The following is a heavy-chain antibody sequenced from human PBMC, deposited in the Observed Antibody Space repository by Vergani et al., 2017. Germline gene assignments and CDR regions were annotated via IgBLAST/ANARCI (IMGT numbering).Heavy chain of an antibody. D-gene: IGHD4-11*01. CDR2: IYYSGSN. CDR3: ARWSRTVTMFTSGDWFDP. V-gene: IGHV4-4*02. Sequence: QVQLQESGPGLVKPSGTLSLTCAVSGGSLCSSNWWSWVRQPPGKALEWIGSIYYSGSNYYNPSLNSRVTVSVDTSKIQFSMKLSSVTAADTSVYDCARWSRTVTMFTSGDWFDPWGQGTLVTVSS. CDR1: GGSLCSSNW. J-gene: IGHJ5*02.